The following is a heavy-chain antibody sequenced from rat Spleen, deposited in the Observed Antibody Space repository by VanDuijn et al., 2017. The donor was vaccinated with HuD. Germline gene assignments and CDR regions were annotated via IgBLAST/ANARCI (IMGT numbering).Heavy chain of an antibody. Sequence: EVQLVESGGGLVQPGRSLKLSCAASGFTFSDYNMAWVRQAPKKGLEWVATISYDGSTYYRDSVKGRFTISRDNAKSTLYLQLDSLRSEDTATYYCARRPVVTSHWYFDFWGPGTMVTVSS. CDR1: GFTFSDYN. J-gene: IGHJ1*01. CDR3: ARRPVVTSHWYFDF. D-gene: IGHD1-1*01. V-gene: IGHV5-7*01. CDR2: ISYDGST.